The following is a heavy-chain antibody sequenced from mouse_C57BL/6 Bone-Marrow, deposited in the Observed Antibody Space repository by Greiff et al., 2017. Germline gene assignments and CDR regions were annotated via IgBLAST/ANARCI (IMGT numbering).Heavy chain of an antibody. Sequence: EVKLMESGAELVKPGASVKLSCTASGFNIKDYYMHWVKQRTEQGLEWIGRIDPEDGETKYAPKFQGKATITADPSSSTAYLQRSSLTSEDTAVYYCASLLYWGQGTLVTVSA. J-gene: IGHJ3*01. CDR3: ASLLY. V-gene: IGHV14-2*01. CDR2: IDPEDGET. CDR1: GFNIKDYY.